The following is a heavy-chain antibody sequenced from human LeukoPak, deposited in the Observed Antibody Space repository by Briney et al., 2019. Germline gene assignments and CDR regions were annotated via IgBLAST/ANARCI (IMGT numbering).Heavy chain of an antibody. D-gene: IGHD6-19*01. V-gene: IGHV3-74*01. CDR3: ARDSAGWAFDP. Sequence: GGSLRLSCAASGFTLSNYWMHWVRQAPGKGLVWVSRINSDGSSTNYADSVKSRFTISRDNAKNTLFLQMNSLRAEDTAAYYCARDSAGWAFDPWGQGTLVTVSS. CDR1: GFTLSNYW. J-gene: IGHJ5*02. CDR2: INSDGSST.